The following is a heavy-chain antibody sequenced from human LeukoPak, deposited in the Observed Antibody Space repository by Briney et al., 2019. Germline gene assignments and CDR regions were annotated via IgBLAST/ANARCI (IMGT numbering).Heavy chain of an antibody. CDR2: IYYSGST. D-gene: IGHD3-10*01. J-gene: IGHJ4*02. V-gene: IGHV4-39*01. CDR1: GGSISSSSYY. Sequence: RASETLSLTCTVSGGSISSSSYYWGWIRQPPGKGLEWIGTIYYSGSTYYNPSLKSRVTISVDTSKNQFSLKLSSVTAADTAVYYCARVDGSGSYYNYLDYWGQGTLVTVSS. CDR3: ARVDGSGSYYNYLDY.